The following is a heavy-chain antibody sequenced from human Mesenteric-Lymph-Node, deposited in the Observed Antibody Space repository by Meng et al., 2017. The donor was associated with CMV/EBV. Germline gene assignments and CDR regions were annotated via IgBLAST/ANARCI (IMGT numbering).Heavy chain of an antibody. Sequence: GESLKISCAASGFTFSSYWMSWVRQAPGKGLEWVANIKQDGSEKYYVDSVKGRFTISRDNAKNTLYLQMNSLRAEDTAVYYCVRGGYCSSTSCSWEDYHGTDVWGQGTTVTVSS. CDR1: GFTFSSYW. CDR3: VRGGYCSSTSCSWEDYHGTDV. V-gene: IGHV3-7*01. J-gene: IGHJ6*02. CDR2: IKQDGSEK. D-gene: IGHD2-2*01.